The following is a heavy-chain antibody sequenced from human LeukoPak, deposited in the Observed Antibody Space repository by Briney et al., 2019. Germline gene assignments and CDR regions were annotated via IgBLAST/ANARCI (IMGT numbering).Heavy chain of an antibody. CDR3: AIVTTADAY. J-gene: IGHJ4*02. D-gene: IGHD4-17*01. Sequence: GASVKVSCKASGYTFTGYYIHWVRQAPGQGLEWMGWINPNHGGTNFAQNFQGRVTMTRDTSISTAYMELNRRTSDDTATYYCAIVTTADAYWGQGTLLTVSS. V-gene: IGHV1-2*02. CDR2: INPNHGGT. CDR1: GYTFTGYY.